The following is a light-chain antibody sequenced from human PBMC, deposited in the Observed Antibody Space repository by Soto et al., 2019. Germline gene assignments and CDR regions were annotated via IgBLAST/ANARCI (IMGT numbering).Light chain of an antibody. J-gene: IGLJ1*01. CDR2: DVS. CDR1: SSDVGHYNY. Sequence: QSVLTQPASVSGSPGQSITISCTGTSSDVGHYNYVSWYQQHPGNAPKLMIYDVSIRPSGVSDRFSGSKSGNTASLTISGLQAEDEADYYCCSYTTTTSRVFGTGTKVNVL. CDR3: CSYTTTTSRV. V-gene: IGLV2-14*03.